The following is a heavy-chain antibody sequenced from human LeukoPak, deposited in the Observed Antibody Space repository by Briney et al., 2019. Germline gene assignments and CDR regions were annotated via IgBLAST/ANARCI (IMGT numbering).Heavy chain of an antibody. Sequence: KPSETLSLTCTVSGGSMSTYYWTWIRQPPGKGLEWIGLIYYTGSTNYNPSLKSRVTISVDTSKNQFSLKLSSVTAADTAVYYCAGMRITTPTVRTLDYWGQGTLVTVSS. J-gene: IGHJ4*02. CDR2: IYYTGST. D-gene: IGHD1-14*01. V-gene: IGHV4-59*01. CDR3: AGMRITTPTVRTLDY. CDR1: GGSMSTYY.